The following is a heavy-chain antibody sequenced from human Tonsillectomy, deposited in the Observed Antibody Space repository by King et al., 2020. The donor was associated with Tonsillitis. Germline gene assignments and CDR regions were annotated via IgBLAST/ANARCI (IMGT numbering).Heavy chain of an antibody. CDR1: GFTFSSFA. J-gene: IGHJ4*02. V-gene: IGHV3-23*03. CDR2: IYGGGSST. CDR3: AKGGDDILTGYYPDY. D-gene: IGHD3-9*01. Sequence: VQLVESGGGLVQPGGSLRLSCVASGFTFSSFAMSWVRQAPGKGLEWVSVIYGGGSSTSYADSVKGRFTISRDNSKNTLYLQMNCLRAEDTAVYYCAKGGDDILTGYYPDYWGQGTLVTVSS.